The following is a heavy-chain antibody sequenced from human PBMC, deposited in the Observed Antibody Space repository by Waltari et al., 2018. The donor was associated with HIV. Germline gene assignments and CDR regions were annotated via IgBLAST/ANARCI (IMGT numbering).Heavy chain of an antibody. Sequence: QVQLQQWGAGQVKPSETLSLTCLLSGGSSSGFYCTWVRHSPGKGLEWIGEIDQSGASRFNPSLKRRITISMDTSRSHFALKLSPVSPADTAVYYCARGPSLRAFRGNLYFNSSLDVWGQGTTVTVSS. J-gene: IGHJ6*02. V-gene: IGHV4-34*02. CDR2: IDQSGAS. CDR1: GGSSSGFY. D-gene: IGHD1-1*01. CDR3: ARGPSLRAFRGNLYFNSSLDV.